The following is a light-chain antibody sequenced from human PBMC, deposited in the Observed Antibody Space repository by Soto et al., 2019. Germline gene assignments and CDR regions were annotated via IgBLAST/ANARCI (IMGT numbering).Light chain of an antibody. CDR2: EVT. V-gene: IGLV2-8*01. CDR1: SSDGGGYNY. Sequence: QSALTQPPSASGSPGQSGTISCTGTSSDGGGYNYVSWYQQHPGKAPRLVIYEVTKRPSGVPDRFSGSKSGNTASLTVSGLQADDEADYYCSSFSGFSTVFGTGTKLTVL. J-gene: IGLJ1*01. CDR3: SSFSGFSTV.